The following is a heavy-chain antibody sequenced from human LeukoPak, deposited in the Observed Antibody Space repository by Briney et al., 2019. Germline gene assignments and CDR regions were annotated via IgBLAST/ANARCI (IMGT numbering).Heavy chain of an antibody. Sequence: SETLSLTRTVSGGSISTYYWSWIRQPPGKGLEWIGYIYYTGSTSYNPSLKSRVTMSLDASKNQFSLELNSVTPADTAVYYCARGGNYWPQWWFDPWGRGTLVSVSS. D-gene: IGHD1-26*01. V-gene: IGHV4-59*01. CDR3: ARGGNYWPQWWFDP. CDR2: IYYTGST. J-gene: IGHJ5*02. CDR1: GGSISTYY.